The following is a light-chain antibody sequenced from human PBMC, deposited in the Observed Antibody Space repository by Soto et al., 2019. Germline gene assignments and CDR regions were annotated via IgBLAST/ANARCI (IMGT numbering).Light chain of an antibody. CDR2: DAS. CDR1: QTIGTY. J-gene: IGKJ5*01. Sequence: IEVTQSPSSLAASLGYRVTITCRASQTIGTYVNWYRQKPGRAPKLLIYDASNLEAGVPSRFRGSGSGTDFTFTIRRLQPEDIATYYCQQYENLPTFGQGTRLEIK. V-gene: IGKV1-33*01. CDR3: QQYENLPT.